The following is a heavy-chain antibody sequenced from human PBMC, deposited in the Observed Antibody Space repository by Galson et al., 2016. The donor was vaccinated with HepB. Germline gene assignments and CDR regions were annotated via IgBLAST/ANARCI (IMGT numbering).Heavy chain of an antibody. CDR2: ISSRGDTI. D-gene: IGHD5-12*01. CDR3: ASGYSFGLGFEY. Sequence: SLRLSCAASGFTFSSYYMTWIRQAPGKGLEWVSYISSRGDTIYYADSVRGRFTISRDNAKKSLYVQMNSLRADDTAVYYCASGYSFGLGFEYWGQGILVTVSS. J-gene: IGHJ4*02. V-gene: IGHV3-11*04. CDR1: GFTFSSYY.